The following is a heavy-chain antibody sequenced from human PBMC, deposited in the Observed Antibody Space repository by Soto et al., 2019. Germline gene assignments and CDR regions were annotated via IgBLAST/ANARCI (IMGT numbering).Heavy chain of an antibody. CDR1: GFTFSSYG. V-gene: IGHV3-33*01. J-gene: IGHJ4*02. CDR2: IWYDGSNK. Sequence: GGSLRLSCAASGFTFSSYGMHWVRQAPGKGLEWVAVIWYDGSNKYYADSVKGRFTISRDNSKNTLYLQMNSLRAEDTAVYYCARDFFQSYLDYWGQGTLVTVSS. CDR3: ARDFFQSYLDY.